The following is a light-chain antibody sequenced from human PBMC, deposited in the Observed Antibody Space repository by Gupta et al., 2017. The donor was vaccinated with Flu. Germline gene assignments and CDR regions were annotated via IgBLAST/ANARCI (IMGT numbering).Light chain of an antibody. J-gene: IGLJ2*01. V-gene: IGLV3-1*01. Sequence: SYELSQPPSVSVAPGQTDSITCSGDKLGEKYACWYQVKPGQSPLLVMYQDHKRPSGIPERFSGSSTGNTATLTISGTQAMDDAEYYCQAWDTSTVLFGGGTKLPVL. CDR2: QDH. CDR3: QAWDTSTVL. CDR1: KLGEKY.